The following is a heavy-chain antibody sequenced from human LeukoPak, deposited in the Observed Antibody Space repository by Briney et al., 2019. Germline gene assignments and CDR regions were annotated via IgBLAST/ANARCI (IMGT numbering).Heavy chain of an antibody. D-gene: IGHD3-22*01. CDR2: IRYDGSNK. CDR1: GFTFSSYG. J-gene: IGHJ4*02. V-gene: IGHV3-30*02. Sequence: GGSLRLSCAASGFTFSSYGMHWVRQAPGKGLEWVAFIRYDGSNKYYADSVKGRFTISRDNSKNTLYLRMNSLRAEDTAVYYCARRGGGGKRRITYYYDSATARPVRNPFDYWGQGTLVTVSS. CDR3: ARRGGGGKRRITYYYDSATARPVRNPFDY.